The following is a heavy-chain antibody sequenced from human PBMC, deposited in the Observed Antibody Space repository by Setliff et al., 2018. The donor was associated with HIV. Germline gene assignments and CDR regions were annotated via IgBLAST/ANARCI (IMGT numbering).Heavy chain of an antibody. CDR3: ARHSGLGGYYSPFDY. D-gene: IGHD3-22*01. V-gene: IGHV4-31*03. J-gene: IGHJ4*02. CDR1: GDSINSGNYY. CDR2: IYYSGST. Sequence: SETLSLTCTVSGDSINSGNYYWGWIRQHPGKGLEWIGYIYYSGSTYYSPSLKSRVTISEDTSKNQFSLKMRSVTAADTAVYYCARHSGLGGYYSPFDYWGPGTLVTVSS.